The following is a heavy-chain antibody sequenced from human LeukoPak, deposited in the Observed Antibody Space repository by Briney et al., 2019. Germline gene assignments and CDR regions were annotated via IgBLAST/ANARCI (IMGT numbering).Heavy chain of an antibody. J-gene: IGHJ4*02. V-gene: IGHV4-4*07. D-gene: IGHD2-2*01. CDR1: GGSISRYY. CDR2: IYTSGST. CDR3: ARDCSSTSCYASGGIDY. Sequence: SETLSLTCTVSGGSISRYYWSWIRQPAGKGLEWIGRIYTSGSTNYNPSLKSRVTMSVDTSKNQFSLKLSSVTAADTAVCYCARDCSSTSCYASGGIDYWGQGTLVTVSS.